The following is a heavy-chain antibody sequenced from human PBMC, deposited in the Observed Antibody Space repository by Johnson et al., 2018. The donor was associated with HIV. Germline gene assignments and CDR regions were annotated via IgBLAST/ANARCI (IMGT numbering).Heavy chain of an antibody. V-gene: IGHV3-30*02. J-gene: IGHJ3*02. CDR3: AKDRRSSSLDAFDI. CDR2: IRYDGSNK. CDR1: GFTFSGYA. Sequence: QVQLLESGGGVVQPGRSLRLSCAASGFTFSGYAMHWVRQAPGKGLEWVAFIRYDGSNKYYADSVKGRFTISRDNSKNTLYLQMNSLRAEDTAVYYCAKDRRSSSLDAFDIWGQGTMVTVSS. D-gene: IGHD6-13*01.